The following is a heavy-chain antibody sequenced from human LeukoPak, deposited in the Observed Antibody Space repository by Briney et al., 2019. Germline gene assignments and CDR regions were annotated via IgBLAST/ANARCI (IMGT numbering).Heavy chain of an antibody. V-gene: IGHV2-5*01. CDR3: AHLFQYSGSYYRRTAFDI. D-gene: IGHD1-26*01. J-gene: IGHJ3*02. CDR1: GFSLSTSGVG. Sequence: SGPTLVKPTQTLTLTCTFSGFSLSTSGVGVGWIRQPPGKALEWLALIYWNDDKRYSPSLKSRLTITKDTSKNQVVLTMTNMDPVDTATYYCAHLFQYSGSYYRRTAFDIWGQGTMVTVSS. CDR2: IYWNDDK.